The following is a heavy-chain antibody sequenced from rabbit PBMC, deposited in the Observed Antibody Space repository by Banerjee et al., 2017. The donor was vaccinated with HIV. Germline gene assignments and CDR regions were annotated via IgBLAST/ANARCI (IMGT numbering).Heavy chain of an antibody. J-gene: IGHJ4*01. CDR3: VREYVRKSGDYCHFKL. D-gene: IGHD1-1*01. CDR2: IYTGDGNT. V-gene: IGHV1S40*01. CDR1: GIDFSSSHW. Sequence: QSLEESGGDLVKPGASLTLTCTASGIDFSSSHWICWARQAPGKGPEWIGCIYTGDGNTYYASWVNGRFTISSHNAQNTLYLQLNSLTAADTATYFCVREYVRKSGDYCHFKLWGPGTLVTVS.